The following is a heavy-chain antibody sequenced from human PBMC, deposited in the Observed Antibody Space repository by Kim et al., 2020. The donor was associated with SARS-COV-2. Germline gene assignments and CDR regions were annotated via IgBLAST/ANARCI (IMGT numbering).Heavy chain of an antibody. CDR2: INHSGST. Sequence: SETLSLTCAVYGGSFSGYYWSWIRQPPGKGLEWIGEINHSGSTNYNPSLKSRVTISVDTSKNQFSVKLSSVTAADTAVYYCAREHRTFNYYGSGSYIDYWGQGTLVTVSS. D-gene: IGHD3-10*01. CDR3: AREHRTFNYYGSGSYIDY. J-gene: IGHJ4*02. V-gene: IGHV4-34*01. CDR1: GGSFSGYY.